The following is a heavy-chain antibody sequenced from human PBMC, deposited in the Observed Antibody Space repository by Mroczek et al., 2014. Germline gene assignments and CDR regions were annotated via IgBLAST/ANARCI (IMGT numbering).Heavy chain of an antibody. CDR3: ARGNLQYCSSTSCYRRREYNWFDP. J-gene: IGHJ5*02. Sequence: QVQLQQWGAGLLKPSETLSLTCAVYGGSFSGYYWSWIRQPPGKGLEWIGEINHSGSTNYNPSLKSRVTISVDTSKNQFSLKLSSVTAADTAVYYCARGNLQYCSSTSCYRRREYNWFDPWGQGTLVTVSS. D-gene: IGHD2-2*02. CDR2: INHSGST. CDR1: GGSFSGYY. V-gene: IGHV4-34*01.